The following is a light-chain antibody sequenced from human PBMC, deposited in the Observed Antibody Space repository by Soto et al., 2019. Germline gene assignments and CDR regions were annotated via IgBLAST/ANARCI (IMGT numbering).Light chain of an antibody. J-gene: IGLJ1*01. V-gene: IGLV2-14*03. CDR2: DVS. CDR3: SSFADSSARDYV. Sequence: QSVLTQPGSVSGSPGQSITISCTGTSSDIGAYDYVSWYQQHPGGVPKRLIYDVSSRPSGVSSRFSGSKSGNTASLTISGLQADDESDYYCSSFADSSARDYVFGGGTKVTVL. CDR1: SSDIGAYDY.